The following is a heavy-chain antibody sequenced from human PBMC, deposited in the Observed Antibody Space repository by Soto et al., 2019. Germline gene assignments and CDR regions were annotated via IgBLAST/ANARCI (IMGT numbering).Heavy chain of an antibody. CDR3: ARWGTTGGLDV. D-gene: IGHD3-16*01. J-gene: IGHJ1*01. CDR2: TSYDGSDK. V-gene: IGHV3-30*19. Sequence: ESGGGVVQPGTSLRVSCVGSGFTFRSYVIHWVRQAPGKGLEWVALTSYDGSDKYYADSVRGRFTISRDNSRNTVDLQMDSLRLEDTALYYCARWGTTGGLDVWGQGTLVSVSS. CDR1: GFTFRSYV.